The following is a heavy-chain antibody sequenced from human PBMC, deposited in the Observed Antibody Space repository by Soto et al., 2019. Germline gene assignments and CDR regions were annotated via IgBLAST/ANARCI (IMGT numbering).Heavy chain of an antibody. D-gene: IGHD5-12*01. CDR1: GFTFSSYA. CDR3: ARDYYRFNSGYRFSMDV. CDR2: ISYDGSNK. J-gene: IGHJ6*02. V-gene: IGHV3-30-3*01. Sequence: QVQLVESGGGVVQPGRSLRLSCAASGFTFSSYAMHWVRQAPGKGLEWVAAISYDGSNKYYADSVKGRFTISRDNSKNTLYLQMNSLRAEDTAVYYCARDYYRFNSGYRFSMDVWGQGTTVTVSS.